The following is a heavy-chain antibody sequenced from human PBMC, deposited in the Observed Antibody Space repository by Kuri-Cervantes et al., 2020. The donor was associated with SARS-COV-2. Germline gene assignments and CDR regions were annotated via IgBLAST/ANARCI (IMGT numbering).Heavy chain of an antibody. J-gene: IGHJ4*02. CDR1: GGSISSSSYY. CDR2: IYYSGST. V-gene: IGHV4-39*01. D-gene: IGHD3-3*01. CDR3: ARSGDSRHTIFGVVITMGVDY. Sequence: SETLSLTCTVSGGSISSSSYYWGWIRQPPGKGLEWIGSIYYSGSTYYSPSLKSRVTISVDTSKNQFSLKLSSVTAADTAVYYCARSGDSRHTIFGVVITMGVDYWGQGTLVTVSS.